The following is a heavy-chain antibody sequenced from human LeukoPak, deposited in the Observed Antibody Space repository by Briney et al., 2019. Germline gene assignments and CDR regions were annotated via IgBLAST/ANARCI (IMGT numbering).Heavy chain of an antibody. CDR1: GFTFSSYN. J-gene: IGHJ5*02. CDR3: ARGSEVVAAANNWFDP. V-gene: IGHV3-48*01. Sequence: PGGSLRLSCAASGFTFSSYNMNWVRQAPGKGLEWVSYISSSSNSIYYADSVKGRFTISRDNAKNSLYLQMNSLRAEDTAVYYCARGSEVVAAANNWFDPWGQGTLVTVSS. CDR2: ISSSSNSI. D-gene: IGHD2-2*01.